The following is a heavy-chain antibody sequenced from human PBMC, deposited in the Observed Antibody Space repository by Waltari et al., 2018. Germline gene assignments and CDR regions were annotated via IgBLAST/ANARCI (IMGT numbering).Heavy chain of an antibody. CDR3: ARDRYSSGWYFDY. CDR2: IYYSGST. V-gene: IGHV4-59*01. CDR1: GGSISSYY. Sequence: QVQLQESVPGLVKPSETLSLTCTVSGGSISSYYWSWIRQPPGKGLEWIGYIYYSGSTNYNPSLKSRVTISVDTSKNQFSLKLSSVTAADTAVYYCARDRYSSGWYFDYWGQGTLVTVSS. D-gene: IGHD6-19*01. J-gene: IGHJ4*02.